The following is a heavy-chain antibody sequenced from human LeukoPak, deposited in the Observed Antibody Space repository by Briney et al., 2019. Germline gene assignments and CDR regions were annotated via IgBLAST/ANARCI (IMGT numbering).Heavy chain of an antibody. CDR1: GFTFSSYS. Sequence: GGSLRLSCAASGFTFSSYSMNWVRQAPGKGLEWVSSISSSSSYIYYADSVKGRFTISRDNAENSLYLQMNSLRAEDTAVYYCARDLVGATVDYWGQGTLVTVSS. J-gene: IGHJ4*02. V-gene: IGHV3-21*01. D-gene: IGHD1-26*01. CDR2: ISSSSSYI. CDR3: ARDLVGATVDY.